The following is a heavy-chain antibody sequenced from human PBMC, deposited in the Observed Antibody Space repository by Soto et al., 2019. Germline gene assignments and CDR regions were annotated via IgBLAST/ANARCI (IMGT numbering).Heavy chain of an antibody. V-gene: IGHV4-31*03. CDR1: GGSISSGGYY. CDR3: ARAGVVPAANEEKNWFDP. J-gene: IGHJ5*02. CDR2: IYYRGST. Sequence: SETLSLTCTVSGGSISSGGYYWSWIRQHPGKGLEWIGYIYYRGSTYYNPSLKSRVTISVDTSKNQFSLKLSSVTAADTAVYYCARAGVVPAANEEKNWFDPWGQGTLVTVSS. D-gene: IGHD2-2*01.